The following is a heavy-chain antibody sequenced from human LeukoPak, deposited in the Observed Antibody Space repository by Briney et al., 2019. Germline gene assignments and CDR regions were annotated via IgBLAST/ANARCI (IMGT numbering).Heavy chain of an antibody. D-gene: IGHD2-8*01. V-gene: IGHV1-46*01. CDR1: GYTFTNYY. CDR3: ARLNGRVVDAFDV. J-gene: IGHJ3*01. CDR2: INPGGGST. Sequence: GASVKVSCKASGYTFTNYYMHWVRQAPGQGLEWMGIINPGGGSTTYAQKFQGRVSMTRDTSTSTVYMELGSLRSEDTAVYYCARLNGRVVDAFDVWGQGTMVTVSS.